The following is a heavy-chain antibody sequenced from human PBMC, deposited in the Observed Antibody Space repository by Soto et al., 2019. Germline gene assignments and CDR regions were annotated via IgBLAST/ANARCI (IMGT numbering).Heavy chain of an antibody. CDR1: GASISSRSSY. CDR2: FYSGST. V-gene: IGHV4-39*01. Sequence: PSETLSLTCIVSGASISSRSSYWGWIRQPPGKGLEWVGTFYSGSTYNNPSLKSRVTISVETSKNQFSLKLSSVAAEDTAIYYCSTTRGIRVAGIVDHCALGTLVTVSS. J-gene: IGHJ4*02. D-gene: IGHD6-13*01. CDR3: STTRGIRVAGIVDH.